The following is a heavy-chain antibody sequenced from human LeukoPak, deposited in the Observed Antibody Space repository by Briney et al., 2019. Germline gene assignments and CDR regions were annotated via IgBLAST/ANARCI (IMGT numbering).Heavy chain of an antibody. J-gene: IGHJ4*02. D-gene: IGHD5-12*01. CDR1: GYTFTSYG. Sequence: ASVKVSCKASGYTFTSYGISWVRQAPGQGLEWMGWISAYNGNTNYAQKLQGRVTMTTDTSTSTAYMELRSLRSDDTAVYYCARDRQDIVATITHPPYWWGQGTLVTVSS. V-gene: IGHV1-18*01. CDR2: ISAYNGNT. CDR3: ARDRQDIVATITHPPYW.